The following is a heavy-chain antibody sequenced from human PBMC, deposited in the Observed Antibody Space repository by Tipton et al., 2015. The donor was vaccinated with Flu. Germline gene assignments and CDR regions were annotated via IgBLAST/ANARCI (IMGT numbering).Heavy chain of an antibody. CDR3: ARQLFGPAGY. CDR2: SNVDGRTT. D-gene: IGHD3-10*02. Sequence: SLRLSCAASGFTISAYSIHWVRQAPGKGLVWVSHSNVDGRTTTYADSVKGRFTISRDSAKNMVYLQMNNLRDEDTAVYYCARQLFGPAGYWGRGTLVSVSS. CDR1: GFTISAYS. V-gene: IGHV3-74*01. J-gene: IGHJ4*02.